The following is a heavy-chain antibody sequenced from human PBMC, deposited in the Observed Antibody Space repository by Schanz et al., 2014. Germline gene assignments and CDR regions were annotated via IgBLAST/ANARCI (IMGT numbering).Heavy chain of an antibody. Sequence: VASGGGFVQPGGSLRLSCVASGFNVSKSYVSWVRQAPGKGLEWVSIIYKSGSAFYADSVKGRLTISRDNSKNTLFLQMSSLRAEDTAVYYCARDGDFDYWGQGTLXTVSS. CDR3: ARDGDFDY. J-gene: IGHJ4*02. CDR1: GFNVSKSY. CDR2: IYKSGSA. V-gene: IGHV3-66*01.